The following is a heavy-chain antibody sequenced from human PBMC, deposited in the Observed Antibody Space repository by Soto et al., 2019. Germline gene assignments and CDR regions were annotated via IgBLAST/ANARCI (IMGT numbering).Heavy chain of an antibody. V-gene: IGHV3-11*06. CDR1: GFTFSDYY. CDR3: VRDRDLYRDMFHADL. D-gene: IGHD3-10*02. Sequence: LRLSCAASGFTFSDYYMSWIRQAPGKGLEWLSYISSRSGYANYADSVRGRFTISADNAENSVILQMNSLRDEDSAVYFCVRDRDLYRDMFHADLWGQGTLVTVSS. J-gene: IGHJ4*01. CDR2: ISSRSGYA.